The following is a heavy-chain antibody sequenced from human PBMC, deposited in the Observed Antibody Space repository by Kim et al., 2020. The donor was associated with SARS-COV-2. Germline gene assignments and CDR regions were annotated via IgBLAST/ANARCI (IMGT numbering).Heavy chain of an antibody. D-gene: IGHD4-17*01. V-gene: IGHV3-48*03. CDR3: AGDGYDDGDYYFDY. Sequence: AASVKGRFTISRDNAKNTLYLQMNSLRAEDTAVYYCAGDGYDDGDYYFDYWGQGTLVTVSS. J-gene: IGHJ4*02.